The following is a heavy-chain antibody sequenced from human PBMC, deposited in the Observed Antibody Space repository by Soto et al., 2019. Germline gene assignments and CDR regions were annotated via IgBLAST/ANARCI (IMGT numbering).Heavy chain of an antibody. CDR1: GGSISSYY. D-gene: IGHD2-2*02. Sequence: SETLSLTCTFSGGSISSYYWSWIRQPPGKGLEWIGYIYYSGSTNYNPSLKSRVTISVDTSKNQFSLKLSSVTAADTAVYYCARDIPGDGPWGQGTLVTAPQ. V-gene: IGHV4-59*12. CDR3: ARDIPGDGP. CDR2: IYYSGST. J-gene: IGHJ5*02.